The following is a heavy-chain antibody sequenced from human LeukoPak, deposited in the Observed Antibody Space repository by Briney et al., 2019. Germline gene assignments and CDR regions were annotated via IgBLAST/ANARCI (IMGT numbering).Heavy chain of an antibody. CDR3: ARRGTYYGDYGLDY. CDR2: IIPIFGTA. J-gene: IGHJ4*02. V-gene: IGHV1-69*06. CDR1: GYTFTNYD. Sequence: ASVKVSCKASGYTFTNYDINWVRQAPGQGLEWMGGIIPIFGTANYAQKFQGRVTITADKSTSTAYMELSSLRSEDTAVYYCARRGTYYGDYGLDYWGQGTLVTVSS. D-gene: IGHD4-17*01.